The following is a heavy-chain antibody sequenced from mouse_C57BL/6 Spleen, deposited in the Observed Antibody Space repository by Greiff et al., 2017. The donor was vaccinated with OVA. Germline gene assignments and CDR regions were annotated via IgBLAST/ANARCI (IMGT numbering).Heavy chain of an antibody. CDR3: TRGGDYSWDY. CDR1: GYTFTDYE. V-gene: IGHV1-15*01. CDR2: IDPETGGT. Sequence: QVQLQQSGAELVRPGASVTLSCKASGYTFTDYEMHWVKQTPVHGLEWIGAIDPETGGTAYNQKFKGKAILTADKSSSTAYMELRSLTSEDSAVYYCTRGGDYSWDYWGQGTSVTVSS. J-gene: IGHJ4*01. D-gene: IGHD2-13*01.